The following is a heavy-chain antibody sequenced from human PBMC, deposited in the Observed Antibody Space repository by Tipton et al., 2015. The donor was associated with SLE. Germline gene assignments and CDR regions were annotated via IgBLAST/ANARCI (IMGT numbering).Heavy chain of an antibody. CDR3: AGSLRYFDWRDAFDV. Sequence: GLVKPSETLSLTCAVYGGSFSVHYWSWSWIRQPPGKGLEWIGEIDHSGRTNYNSSLKSRVTISIDTSKKQFSLRLNSVTAADTAVYYCAGSLRYFDWRDAFDVWGQGTMVIVSS. D-gene: IGHD3-9*01. V-gene: IGHV4-34*01. CDR2: IDHSGRT. J-gene: IGHJ3*01. CDR1: GGSFSVHY.